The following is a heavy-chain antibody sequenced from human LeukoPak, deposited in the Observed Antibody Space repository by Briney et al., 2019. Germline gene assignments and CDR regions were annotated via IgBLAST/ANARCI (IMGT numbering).Heavy chain of an antibody. D-gene: IGHD2-2*01. V-gene: IGHV3-21*01. CDR2: IGSSSSYI. J-gene: IGHJ6*04. Sequence: PGGSLRLSCAASGFTFSSYSMNWVRQAPGKGLEWVSSIGSSSSYIYYADPVKGRFTISRDNAKNSLYLQMNSLRAEDTAVYYCARVLVPAAYYGMDVWGKGTTVTVSS. CDR1: GFTFSSYS. CDR3: ARVLVPAAYYGMDV.